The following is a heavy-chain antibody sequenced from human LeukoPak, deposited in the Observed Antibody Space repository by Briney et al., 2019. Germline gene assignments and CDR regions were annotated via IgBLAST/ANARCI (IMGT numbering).Heavy chain of an antibody. CDR1: GYTSTSYD. Sequence: GSVKVSCKASGYTSTSYDINWVRQATGQGLEWMGWMNPNSGNTGYAQKFQGRVTMTRNTSISTAYMELSSLRSEDTAVYYCARGDGSSSWDPFDYWGQGTLVTVSS. J-gene: IGHJ4*02. V-gene: IGHV1-8*01. CDR3: ARGDGSSSWDPFDY. CDR2: MNPNSGNT. D-gene: IGHD6-13*01.